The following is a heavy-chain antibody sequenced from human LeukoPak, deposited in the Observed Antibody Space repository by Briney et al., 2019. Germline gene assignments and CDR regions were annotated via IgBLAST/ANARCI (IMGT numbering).Heavy chain of an antibody. CDR1: GFTFKNYA. V-gene: IGHV3-15*07. CDR3: TSFRI. Sequence: NPGGSLRLSCAASGFTFKNYAMNWVRQSPGQGLEWVGRIKTKSDGETTDYAAPVKGRFTISRDDSKNTLYLQMTSLKTEDTAIYYCTSFRIWGQGTMVTVSS. CDR2: IKTKSDGETT. J-gene: IGHJ3*02.